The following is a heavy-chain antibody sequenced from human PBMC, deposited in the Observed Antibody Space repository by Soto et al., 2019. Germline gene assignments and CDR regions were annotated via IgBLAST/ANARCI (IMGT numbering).Heavy chain of an antibody. Sequence: SVKVSCKASGGSFTYTLSWVRQAPGQGLEWMGGIIPIFGTTNYAQKFQGRVTITADESTKTAYMELSSLRSEDTAVYYCARDFWSGYYTTAIGNAFDIWGQRTMVTVSS. CDR2: IIPIFGTT. CDR3: ARDFWSGYYTTAIGNAFDI. D-gene: IGHD3-3*01. V-gene: IGHV1-69*13. CDR1: GGSFTYT. J-gene: IGHJ3*02.